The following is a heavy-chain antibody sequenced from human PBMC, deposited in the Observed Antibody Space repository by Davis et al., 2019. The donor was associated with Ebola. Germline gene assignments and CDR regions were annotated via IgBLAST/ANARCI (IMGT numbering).Heavy chain of an antibody. CDR3: AMSPILDGSGSYYADY. D-gene: IGHD3-10*01. Sequence: ASVKVSCKAYGYTFTGYYMHWVRQAPGQGLEWMGRINPNSGGTNYAQKFQGRVTMTRDTSISTAYMELSRLRSDDTAVYYCAMSPILDGSGSYYADYWGQGTLVTVSS. J-gene: IGHJ4*02. CDR2: INPNSGGT. CDR1: GYTFTGYY. V-gene: IGHV1-2*06.